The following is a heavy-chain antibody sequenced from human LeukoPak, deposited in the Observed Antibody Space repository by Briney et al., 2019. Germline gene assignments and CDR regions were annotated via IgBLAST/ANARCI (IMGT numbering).Heavy chain of an antibody. J-gene: IGHJ3*02. V-gene: IGHV3-7*01. CDR3: ARDPAFGAFDI. CDR2: IKQDGNNQ. Sequence: GGSLRLSCAASGFTFSSYWMSWVRQPPGQGLEWVADIKQDGNNQHYVDSVRGRFAISRDNAKNSLYLQMNSLRAEDTAVYFCARDPAFGAFDIWGQGTMVTVSS. CDR1: GFTFSSYW. D-gene: IGHD3-10*01.